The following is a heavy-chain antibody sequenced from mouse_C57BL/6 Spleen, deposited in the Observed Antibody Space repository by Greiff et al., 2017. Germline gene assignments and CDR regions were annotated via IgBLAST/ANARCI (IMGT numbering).Heavy chain of an antibody. CDR1: GFSFTSYG. D-gene: IGHD2-3*01. V-gene: IGHV2-2*01. J-gene: IGHJ2*01. Sequence: QVQLKESGPGLVQPSQCLSITCTVSGFSFTSYGVHWVRQSPGKGLEWLGVIWSGGSTDYNAAFISRLSISKDNTKSQVFFKMNSLQADDTAIYYCARKEGYDGYFDYWGQGTTLTVSS. CDR2: IWSGGST. CDR3: ARKEGYDGYFDY.